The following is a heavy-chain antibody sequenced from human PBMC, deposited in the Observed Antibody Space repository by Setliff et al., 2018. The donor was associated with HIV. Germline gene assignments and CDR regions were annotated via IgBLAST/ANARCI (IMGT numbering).Heavy chain of an antibody. CDR1: GGSIKSSSYY. CDR2: IYYSGNT. J-gene: IGHJ1*01. D-gene: IGHD6-13*01. CDR3: ARVPTSSWYVTTQRTKEYFHH. Sequence: PSETLSLTCTVSGGSIKSSSYYWGWIRQPPGKGLDWIGSIYYSGNTYYNPSLKSRVTISEDTSRNQLSLRLSSVTAADTAIYYCARVPTSSWYVTTQRTKEYFHHWGQGTLVTVSS. V-gene: IGHV4-39*07.